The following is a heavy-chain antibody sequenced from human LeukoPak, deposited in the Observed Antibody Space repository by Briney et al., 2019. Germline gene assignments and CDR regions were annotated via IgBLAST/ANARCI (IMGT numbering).Heavy chain of an antibody. CDR1: RYTFTGYY. V-gene: IGHV1-69*13. J-gene: IGHJ4*02. CDR2: IIPIFGTA. D-gene: IGHD5-12*01. CDR3: ATTLRNKPP. Sequence: GASVKVSCKASRYTFTGYYMHWVRQAPGQGLEWMGGIIPIFGTANYAQKFRGRVTITADESTSTAYMELSSLRSEDTAVYYCATTLRNKPPWGQGTLVTVSS.